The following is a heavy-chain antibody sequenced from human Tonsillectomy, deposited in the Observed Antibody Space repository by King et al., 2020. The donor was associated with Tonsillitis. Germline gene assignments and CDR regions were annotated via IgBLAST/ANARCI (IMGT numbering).Heavy chain of an antibody. V-gene: IGHV4-59*01. J-gene: IGHJ4*02. Sequence: VQLQESGPGLVKPSETLSLTCTVSGGSISSDYWSWIRQRPGQGLEWIGYIYYSGSTNYNPSLKSRVTISVDTSKNQFSLKLSSVTGADAAVYYCARARLAGGYRSGWRYYFDYWGQGTLVTVSS. CDR3: ARARLAGGYRSGWRYYFDY. D-gene: IGHD6-19*01. CDR2: IYYSGST. CDR1: GGSISSDY.